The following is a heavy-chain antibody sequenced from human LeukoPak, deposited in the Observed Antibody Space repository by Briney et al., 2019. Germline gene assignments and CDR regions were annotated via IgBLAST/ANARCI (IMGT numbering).Heavy chain of an antibody. Sequence: GASVKVSCKVSGNTLTGYYIHWVRQAPGQGLEWMGWINPHSGGTDYAQNFQGSVTMTGDTSLSIVYMELKSLRSDDTAVYYCAREETSIITRPWYWGQGALVTVSS. V-gene: IGHV1-2*02. J-gene: IGHJ4*02. D-gene: IGHD3-10*01. CDR3: AREETSIITRPWY. CDR1: GNTLTGYY. CDR2: INPHSGGT.